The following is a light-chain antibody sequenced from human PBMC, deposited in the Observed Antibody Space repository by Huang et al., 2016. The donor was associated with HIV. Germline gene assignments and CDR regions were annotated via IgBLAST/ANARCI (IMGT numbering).Light chain of an antibody. V-gene: IGKV3-20*01. CDR3: QQYDESPFN. CDR2: GAS. CDR1: QSVTIKY. Sequence: EIVLTQSPGTLSLSPGESATLSCRASQSVTIKYLAWYQQKPGPSPRRLIYGASSRDTGIPDRFSGSGSGTDFTLTISRLEPEDFAVYYCQQYDESPFNFGPGTKVDIK. J-gene: IGKJ3*01.